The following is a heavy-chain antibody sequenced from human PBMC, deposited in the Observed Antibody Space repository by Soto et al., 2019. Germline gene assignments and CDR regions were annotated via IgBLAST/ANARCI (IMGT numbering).Heavy chain of an antibody. D-gene: IGHD1-1*01. Sequence: QVQLQESGPGLVRPSQTLSLTCTVSGDSISSADYYWSWIRQTPGKGLEWIGHIFYSGTTYYNPSLKSRLTISVDTSKNHFSLRLTSVTAADTAVYYCARDLWVEPELYYYGMVVWGQGTTVTVSS. J-gene: IGHJ6*02. CDR2: IFYSGTT. CDR1: GDSISSADYY. CDR3: ARDLWVEPELYYYGMVV. V-gene: IGHV4-30-4*01.